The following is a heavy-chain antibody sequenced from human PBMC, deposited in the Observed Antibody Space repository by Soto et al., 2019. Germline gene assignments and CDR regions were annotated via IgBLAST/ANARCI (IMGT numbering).Heavy chain of an antibody. CDR2: IDTDGSTT. CDR3: ACSRRPARLGPKGAIDY. Sequence: PGGSVRLSCATSGFTFSNYWMHWVRQVPGRGLVWVSRIDTDGSTTSYADFAKGRFTISRDNAKSTLSLQMNSLRAEDTAIYYCACSRRPARLGPKGAIDYWGQGTLVTVSS. D-gene: IGHD2-15*01. CDR1: GFTFSNYW. V-gene: IGHV3-74*01. J-gene: IGHJ4*02.